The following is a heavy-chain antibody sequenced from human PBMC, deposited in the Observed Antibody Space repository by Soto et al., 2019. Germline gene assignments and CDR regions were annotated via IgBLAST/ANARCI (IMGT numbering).Heavy chain of an antibody. CDR1: GFTFSSYG. J-gene: IGHJ4*02. D-gene: IGHD2-15*01. V-gene: IGHV3-33*01. Sequence: GGSLRLSCAASGFTFSSYGMHWVRQAPGKGLEWVAVIWYDGSNKYYADSVKGRFTISRDNSRNTLYLQMNSLRAEDTAVYYCARDTLGYCSGGSCYSSYWGQGTLVTVSS. CDR2: IWYDGSNK. CDR3: ARDTLGYCSGGSCYSSY.